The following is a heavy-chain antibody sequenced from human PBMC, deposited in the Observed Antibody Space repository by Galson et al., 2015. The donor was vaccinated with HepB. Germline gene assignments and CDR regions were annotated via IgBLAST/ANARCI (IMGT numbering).Heavy chain of an antibody. J-gene: IGHJ4*02. D-gene: IGHD6-13*01. CDR2: TYYRSKWYN. Sequence: CAISGDSVSSNSAAWNWIRQSPSRGLEWLGRTYYRSKWYNDYAVSVKSRITINPDTSKNQFSLQPNSVTPEDTAVYYCARDPLRYSSSWYYFDYWGQGTLVTVSS. CDR1: GDSVSSNSAA. V-gene: IGHV6-1*01. CDR3: ARDPLRYSSSWYYFDY.